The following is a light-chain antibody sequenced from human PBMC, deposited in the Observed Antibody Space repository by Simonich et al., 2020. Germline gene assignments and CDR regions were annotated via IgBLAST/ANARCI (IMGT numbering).Light chain of an antibody. CDR3: QQYYSYPST. J-gene: IGKJ3*01. V-gene: IGKV1-8*01. CDR2: AAS. CDR1: QGISSY. Sequence: AIRMTQSPSSLSASPGDRVTITCRASQGISSYLAWYQQKPGKAPKLLIYAASTLQSGVPSRFSGSGSGTDFTLTISCLQSEDFATYYCQQYYSYPSTFGPGTKVDIK.